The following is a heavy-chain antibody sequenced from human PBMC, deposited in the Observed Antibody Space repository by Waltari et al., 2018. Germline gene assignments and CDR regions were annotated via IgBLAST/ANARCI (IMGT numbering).Heavy chain of an antibody. CDR1: GGSVTSETYY. D-gene: IGHD2-21*01. CDR3: ARIDIRQLPSSNFDY. J-gene: IGHJ4*02. Sequence: QLQLQESGPGLVKPSETLSLTCSVSGGSVTSETYYWGWIRHPPGKGLEWIGSINYNEITYYNPSLKSRVTISVDTSKNQFSLKLNSMTAADTAVYYCARIDIRQLPSSNFDYWGQGTLVTVSS. CDR2: INYNEIT. V-gene: IGHV4-39*07.